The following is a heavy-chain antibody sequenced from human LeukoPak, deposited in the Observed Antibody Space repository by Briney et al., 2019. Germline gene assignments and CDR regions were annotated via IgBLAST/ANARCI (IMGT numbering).Heavy chain of an antibody. CDR3: ARLGGDYGGYYFDY. V-gene: IGHV4-30-2*01. J-gene: IGHJ4*02. D-gene: IGHD4-17*01. CDR1: GGSISSGGYS. CDR2: MYHSENI. Sequence: SETLSLTCTVSGGSISSGGYSLSWIRQPPGKGLELIGYMYHSENIYYNPSLQSRVAMSVDRSKNQFSVRLSSMTAADTAVYYCARLGGDYGGYYFDYWGQGTLVTVSS.